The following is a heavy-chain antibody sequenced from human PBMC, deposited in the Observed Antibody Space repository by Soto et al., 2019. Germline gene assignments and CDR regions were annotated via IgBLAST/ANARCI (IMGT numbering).Heavy chain of an antibody. CDR1: GFTFSSYA. V-gene: IGHV3-64D*08. Sequence: GGSLRLSCSASGFTFSSYAMRWVRQAPGKGLEYVSAISSNGGSTYYADSVKGRFTISRDNSKNTLYLQMSSLRAEDTAVYYCVRSTYSIVVVPAAPFDYWGQGTLVTVSS. CDR2: ISSNGGST. D-gene: IGHD2-2*01. CDR3: VRSTYSIVVVPAAPFDY. J-gene: IGHJ4*02.